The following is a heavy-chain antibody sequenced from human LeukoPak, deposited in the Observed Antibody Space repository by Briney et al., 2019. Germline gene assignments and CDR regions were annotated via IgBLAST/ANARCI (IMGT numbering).Heavy chain of an antibody. CDR2: IKGDEMTT. D-gene: IGHD3-10*02. J-gene: IGHJ4*02. CDR1: GFTVSSNF. Sequence: GGSLRLSCAASGFTVSSNFMNWVRQVPGKGLEWVSRIKGDEMTTNYADSVEGRFTISRDNAKNTVYLEINSLRAEDTAVYYCARGGLFAYYFDYWGQGTLVTVSS. V-gene: IGHV3-74*01. CDR3: ARGGLFAYYFDY.